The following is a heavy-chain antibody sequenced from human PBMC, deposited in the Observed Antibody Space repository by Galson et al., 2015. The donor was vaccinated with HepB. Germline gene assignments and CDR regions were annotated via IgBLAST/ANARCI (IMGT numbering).Heavy chain of an antibody. D-gene: IGHD2-2*01. CDR3: ARQKSGAPAAMDY. CDR2: IWYDGRTK. Sequence: SLRLSCAASGFTFSSYGMHWVRQAPGKGLEWVAVIWYDGRTKYYADSVKGRFSISRDNSKSTLYLEMNTLSAEDTAVYYCARQKSGAPAAMDYWGQGTLVTVSS. J-gene: IGHJ4*02. CDR1: GFTFSSYG. V-gene: IGHV3-33*08.